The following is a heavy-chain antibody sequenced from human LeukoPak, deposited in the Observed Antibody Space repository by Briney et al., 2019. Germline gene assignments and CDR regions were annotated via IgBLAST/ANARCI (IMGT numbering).Heavy chain of an antibody. V-gene: IGHV3-21*01. CDR1: GLTFSSYT. CDR3: ARFSDVAVATLYWYFDL. D-gene: IGHD5-12*01. CDR2: ITSGSSYI. J-gene: IGHJ2*01. Sequence: GGSLRLSCAASGLTFSSYTMNWVRQAPGKGLEWLSSITSGSSYIEYADSVRGRFTISRDNAKNSLYLQMSSLRAEDTAVYYCARFSDVAVATLYWYFDLWGRGTLVTVSS.